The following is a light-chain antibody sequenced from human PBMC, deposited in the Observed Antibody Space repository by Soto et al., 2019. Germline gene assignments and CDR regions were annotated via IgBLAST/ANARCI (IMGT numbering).Light chain of an antibody. J-gene: IGKJ1*01. CDR3: QQYVSSPRT. Sequence: EIVLTQSPGTLSLSLGERATLSCRASQSVISNFLAWYQQKPGQAPRLLIYAASSRATGIPDRFSGSGSGTDFTLTISRLEPEDFAVYYCQQYVSSPRTFGQGTKVDIK. CDR1: QSVISNF. V-gene: IGKV3-20*01. CDR2: AAS.